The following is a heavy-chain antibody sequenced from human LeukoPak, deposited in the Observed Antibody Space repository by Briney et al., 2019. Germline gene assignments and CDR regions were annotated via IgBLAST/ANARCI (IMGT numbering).Heavy chain of an antibody. J-gene: IGHJ6*02. D-gene: IGHD5-24*01. CDR3: ARDLVVGDGYNSPREYYGMDV. Sequence: GGSLRLSCPASGFTFNTYAMSWVRQAPGKGLEWVSDISGSGDSTYYADSVKGRFTISRDNSKNTLYLQMNSLRAEDTAVYYCARDLVVGDGYNSPREYYGMDVWGQGTTVTVSS. CDR2: ISGSGDST. V-gene: IGHV3-23*01. CDR1: GFTFNTYA.